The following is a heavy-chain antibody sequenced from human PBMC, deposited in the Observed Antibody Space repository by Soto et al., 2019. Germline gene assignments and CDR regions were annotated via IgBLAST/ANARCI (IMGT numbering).Heavy chain of an antibody. CDR2: IIPILGIA. V-gene: IGHV1-69*08. CDR1: GGTFSSYT. J-gene: IGHJ3*02. CDR3: ARELAVVPAALLRNAFDI. Sequence: QVQLVQSGAEVKKPGSSVKVSCKASGGTFSSYTISWVRQAPGQGLEWMGRIIPILGIANYAQKFQGRVTITADNSTSTAYMELSSLRSEDTAVYYCARELAVVPAALLRNAFDIWGQGTMVTVSS. D-gene: IGHD2-2*01.